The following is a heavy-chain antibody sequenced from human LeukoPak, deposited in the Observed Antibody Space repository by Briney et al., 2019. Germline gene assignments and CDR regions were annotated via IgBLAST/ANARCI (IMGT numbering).Heavy chain of an antibody. V-gene: IGHV5-51*01. CDR3: ARPESYYYGSGSCVY. J-gene: IGHJ4*02. Sequence: GESLKISCKGSGYSFTNYWIGWVRQMPGKGLEWMGIIYPGDSDSRYSPSFQGQVTISADNSISTAYLQWSSLKASDTAIYYCARPESYYYGSGSCVYWGQGTLVTVSS. CDR2: IYPGDSDS. CDR1: GYSFTNYW. D-gene: IGHD3-10*01.